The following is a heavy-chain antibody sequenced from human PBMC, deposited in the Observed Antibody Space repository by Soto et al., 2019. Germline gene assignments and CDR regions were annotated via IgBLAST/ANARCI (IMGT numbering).Heavy chain of an antibody. CDR3: ARQVSKRLDF. CDR1: GYRFVTYW. CDR2: IYPGDSDT. V-gene: IGHV5-51*01. Sequence: GESLKISCKGSGYRFVTYWIAWVRQMPGKGLEWMGIIYPGDSDTRYSPSFQGQVTISADKSISTAYLQWGGLKASDTAMYYCARQVSKRLDFWGQGALVTVSS. J-gene: IGHJ4*02.